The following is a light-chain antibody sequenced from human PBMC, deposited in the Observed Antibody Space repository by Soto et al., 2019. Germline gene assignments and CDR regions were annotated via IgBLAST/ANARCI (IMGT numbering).Light chain of an antibody. Sequence: QSALTQPASVSGSPGQSITISCTGTSSDVGGYNYVSWYQQRPGKAPILMIYEVSNRPSGVSNRFSGSKSGNTASLTISGLQAGDEADYYCSSYTSISTRVFGGGTKVTVL. J-gene: IGLJ2*01. CDR2: EVS. CDR1: SSDVGGYNY. V-gene: IGLV2-14*01. CDR3: SSYTSISTRV.